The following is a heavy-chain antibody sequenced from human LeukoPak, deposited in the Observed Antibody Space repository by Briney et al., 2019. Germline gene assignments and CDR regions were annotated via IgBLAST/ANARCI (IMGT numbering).Heavy chain of an antibody. J-gene: IGHJ6*02. CDR1: GFTFSDYY. CDR2: ISLGDRTI. Sequence: GGSLRLSCAASGFTFSDYYMGWIRQTPGKGLEWVAYISLGDRTIKYGDSVKGRFTISRDNARDSLYLQMDSLSAEDTAVYYCARALSPRVMTAMGVWGQGTTVTVSS. D-gene: IGHD2-21*02. V-gene: IGHV3-11*04. CDR3: ARALSPRVMTAMGV.